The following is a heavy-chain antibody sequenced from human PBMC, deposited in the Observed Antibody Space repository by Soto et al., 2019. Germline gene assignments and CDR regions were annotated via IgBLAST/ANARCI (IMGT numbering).Heavy chain of an antibody. CDR2: ISGSGGNT. V-gene: IGHV3-23*01. D-gene: IGHD5-18*01. CDR3: AKGGGYNYGYFYFDF. Sequence: GGSLRLSCAASGFTFSSYAMSWVRQAPGKGLEWVSGISGSGGNTYYADSVRGRFTISRDKSKNTLYLQMNSLRAEDTAVYYCAKGGGYNYGYFYFDFWGLGTLVTVSS. J-gene: IGHJ4*02. CDR1: GFTFSSYA.